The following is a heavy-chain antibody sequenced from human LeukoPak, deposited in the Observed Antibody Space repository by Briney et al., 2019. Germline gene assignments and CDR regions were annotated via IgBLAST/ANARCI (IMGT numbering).Heavy chain of an antibody. J-gene: IGHJ4*02. Sequence: PGGSLRLSCAASGFTFNSYSMNGVRQAPGKGLEWVSSISSSSSYIYYAHSVKGRFTISRDNAKNSLYLQMNSLRAEDTAVYYCAIGANPDFDYWGQGTLVTVSS. CDR1: GFTFNSYS. CDR3: AIGANPDFDY. D-gene: IGHD3-16*01. CDR2: ISSSSSYI. V-gene: IGHV3-21*01.